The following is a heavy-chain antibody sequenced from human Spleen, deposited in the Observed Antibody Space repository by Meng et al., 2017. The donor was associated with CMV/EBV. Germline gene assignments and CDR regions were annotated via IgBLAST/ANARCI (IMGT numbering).Heavy chain of an antibody. V-gene: IGHV3-21*01. Sequence: FTFSNYNINWVRQAPGKGLEWVSSISGNSNYIYYEDSLRGRFTVSRDNAKNSVHLRMSSLRAEDTAVYYCARGSVVGATWILPPLDYWGRGTLVTVSS. CDR1: FTFSNYN. J-gene: IGHJ4*02. D-gene: IGHD1-26*01. CDR3: ARGSVVGATWILPPLDY. CDR2: ISGNSNYI.